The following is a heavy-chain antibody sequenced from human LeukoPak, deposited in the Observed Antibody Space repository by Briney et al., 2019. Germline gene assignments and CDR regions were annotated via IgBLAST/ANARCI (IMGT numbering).Heavy chain of an antibody. J-gene: IGHJ4*02. CDR3: ATVPRHSSSWYYFDY. Sequence: ASVKVSCKASDTFSSYSFTWVRQAPGQGLEWMKCISAYNGDTNYAQKLQGRVTMTTDTSTSTTYMELRSLRSDDTAVYYCATVPRHSSSWYYFDYWGQGTLVTVSS. CDR1: DTFSSYS. CDR2: ISAYNGDT. D-gene: IGHD6-13*01. V-gene: IGHV1-18*01.